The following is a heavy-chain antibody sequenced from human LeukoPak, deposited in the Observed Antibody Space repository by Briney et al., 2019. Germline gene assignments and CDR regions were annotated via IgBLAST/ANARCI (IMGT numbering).Heavy chain of an antibody. D-gene: IGHD3-22*01. CDR1: GSTFSVYA. Sequence: PGGSLRLSCAASGSTFSVYAMTWVRQAPGKGLEWVSTISGNDGRAFYADSVKGRFTISRDNSKNTLYLQMNSLRAEDTAVYFCAKDVRYDSSGIFDYWGQGTLVTVSS. CDR2: ISGNDGRA. V-gene: IGHV3-23*01. CDR3: AKDVRYDSSGIFDY. J-gene: IGHJ4*02.